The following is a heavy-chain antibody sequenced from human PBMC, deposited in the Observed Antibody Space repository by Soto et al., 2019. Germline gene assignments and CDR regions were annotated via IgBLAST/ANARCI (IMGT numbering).Heavy chain of an antibody. CDR3: PRVQDY. J-gene: IGHJ4*02. CDR2: IYYSVST. V-gene: IGHV4-30-4*01. Sequence: SETLSLTCTVSGGSISSGDYYWSWIRQPPGKGLEWIGYIYYSVSTCYNPSLKSRVTISIDRSKNQFSLKLSSVTAADTAVYYCPRVQDYCGQGILVTVPA. CDR1: GGSISSGDYY. D-gene: IGHD1-1*01.